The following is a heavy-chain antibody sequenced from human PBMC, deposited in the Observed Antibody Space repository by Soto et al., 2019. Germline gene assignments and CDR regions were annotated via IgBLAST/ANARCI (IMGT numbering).Heavy chain of an antibody. CDR1: GFTFSSYA. V-gene: IGHV3-30-3*01. J-gene: IGHJ6*02. CDR2: ISYDGSNK. CDR3: ASPYCSSTSCYGDYYYYGMDV. D-gene: IGHD2-2*01. Sequence: PGGSLRLSCAASGFTFSSYAMHWVRQAPGKGLEWVAVISYDGSNKYYADSVKGRFTISRDNSKNTLYLQMNSLRAEDTAVYYCASPYCSSTSCYGDYYYYGMDVWGQGTTVTV.